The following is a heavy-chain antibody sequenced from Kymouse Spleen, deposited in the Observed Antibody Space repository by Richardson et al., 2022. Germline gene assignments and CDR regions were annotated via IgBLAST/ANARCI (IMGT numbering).Heavy chain of an antibody. Sequence: QVQLVESGGGVVQPGRSLRLSCAASGFTFSSYGMHWVRQAPGKGLEWVAVISYDGSNKYYADSVKGRFTISRDNSKNTLYLQMNSLRAEDTAVYYCAKGGGAAAGNWFDPWGQGTLVTVSS. J-gene: IGHJ5*02. CDR1: GFTFSSYG. CDR2: ISYDGSNK. D-gene: IGHD6-13*01. V-gene: IGHV3-30*18. CDR3: AKGGGAAAGNWFDP.